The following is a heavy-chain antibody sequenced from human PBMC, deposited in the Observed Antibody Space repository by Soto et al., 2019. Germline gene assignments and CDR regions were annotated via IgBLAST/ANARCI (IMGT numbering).Heavy chain of an antibody. D-gene: IGHD3-22*01. CDR1: GYTFTSYG. Sequence: GASVKVSCKASGYTFTSYGISWVRQAPGQGLEWMGWISAYNGNTNYAQKLQGRVTMTTDTSTSTAYMELRSLRSDDTAMYYCARDLYYDSSGYYPGPWGQGTLVTVSS. CDR2: ISAYNGNT. J-gene: IGHJ5*02. CDR3: ARDLYYDSSGYYPGP. V-gene: IGHV1-18*01.